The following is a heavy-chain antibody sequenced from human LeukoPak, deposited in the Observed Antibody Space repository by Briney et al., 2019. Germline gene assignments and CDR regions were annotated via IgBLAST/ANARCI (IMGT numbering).Heavy chain of an antibody. Sequence: PGGSLRLSWAAAGFTFSDYYMTWVRQAAGGLLEWISYINGSSSDTKYADSVKGRFTISRDNAKNSLYLLMNSLRAEDTAVYYCARRGTTYCTVDSCHPNWFDPWGQGTLVTVSS. CDR2: INGSSSDT. CDR1: GFTFSDYY. CDR3: ARRGTTYCTVDSCHPNWFDP. D-gene: IGHD2-15*01. J-gene: IGHJ5*02. V-gene: IGHV3-11*03.